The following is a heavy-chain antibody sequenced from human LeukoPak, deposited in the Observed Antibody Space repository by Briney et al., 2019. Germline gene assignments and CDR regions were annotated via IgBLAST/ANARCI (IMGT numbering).Heavy chain of an antibody. Sequence: ASVKVSCKASGYTFTSYGISWVRQAPGQGLEWMGWISAYNGNTKYAQKLQGRVTMTTDTSTSTAYMEVRSLRSDDTAVYYCARDSPYSESPYWFDPWGQGTLVTVSS. D-gene: IGHD1-26*01. CDR2: ISAYNGNT. V-gene: IGHV1-18*01. CDR3: ARDSPYSESPYWFDP. J-gene: IGHJ5*02. CDR1: GYTFTSYG.